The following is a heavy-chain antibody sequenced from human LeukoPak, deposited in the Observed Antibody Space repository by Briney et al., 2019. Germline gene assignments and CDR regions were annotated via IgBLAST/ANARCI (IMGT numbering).Heavy chain of an antibody. V-gene: IGHV3-30*04. D-gene: IGHD3-22*01. CDR1: GFTFSSYA. CDR3: ARDLGQYYDTSDNWFDP. J-gene: IGHJ5*02. Sequence: PGRSLRLSCAASGFTFSSYAMDWVRQAPGKGLEWVAVISYDGSNKYYADSVKGRFTISRDNSKNTLYLQMNSLRAEDTAVYYCARDLGQYYDTSDNWFDPWGQGTLVTVSS. CDR2: ISYDGSNK.